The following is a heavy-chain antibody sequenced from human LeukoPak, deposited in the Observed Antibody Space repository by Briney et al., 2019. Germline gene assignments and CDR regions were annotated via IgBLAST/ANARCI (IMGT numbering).Heavy chain of an antibody. V-gene: IGHV4-59*08. Sequence: PSETLSLTYTVSGGSISSYYWSWIRQPPGKGLEWIGYIYYSGSTNYNPSLKSRVTISVDTSKNQFSLKLSSVTAADTAVYYCARAYYYDSSGYWPLPDAFDIWGQGTMVTVSS. D-gene: IGHD3-22*01. J-gene: IGHJ3*02. CDR3: ARAYYYDSSGYWPLPDAFDI. CDR1: GGSISSYY. CDR2: IYYSGST.